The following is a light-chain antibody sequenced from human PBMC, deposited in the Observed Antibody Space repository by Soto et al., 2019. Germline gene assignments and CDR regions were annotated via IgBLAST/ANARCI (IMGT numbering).Light chain of an antibody. CDR2: GAS. CDR1: QSVSSGH. CDR3: QQYGGSPIT. Sequence: EIVLTQSPGTLSLSPGERATLSCRASQSVSSGHLAWYQQKPGQAPRLLISGASSRATGIPDRFSGSGSGTDFTLTISRLEPEDFALYFCQQYGGSPITFGQGTRLDIK. J-gene: IGKJ5*01. V-gene: IGKV3-20*01.